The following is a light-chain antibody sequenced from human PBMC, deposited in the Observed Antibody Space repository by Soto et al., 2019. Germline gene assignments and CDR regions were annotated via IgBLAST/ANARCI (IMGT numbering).Light chain of an antibody. CDR3: LQDYSFPLT. J-gene: IGKJ4*01. Sequence: AIQMTQSPSSLSASVGDRVTITCRASQGIRNDLGWYQQKPGKAPKLLIYAASSLHSGVPSRFSGSGAGTDFSLTISSLQPEESATYYCLQDYSFPLTFGGGTKV. V-gene: IGKV1-6*01. CDR2: AAS. CDR1: QGIRND.